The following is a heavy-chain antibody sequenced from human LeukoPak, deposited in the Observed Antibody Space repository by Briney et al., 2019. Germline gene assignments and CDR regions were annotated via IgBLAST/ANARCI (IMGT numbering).Heavy chain of an antibody. CDR2: IYYSGST. V-gene: IGHV4-59*12. Sequence: SETLSLTCTVSGGSISSYYWSWIRQPPGKGLEWIGYIYYSGSTNYNPSLKSRVTISVDTSKNQFSLKLSSVTAADTAVYYCARAGSYYYDSSGHTEHDYWGQGTLVTVSS. CDR3: ARAGSYYYDSSGHTEHDY. J-gene: IGHJ4*02. D-gene: IGHD3-22*01. CDR1: GGSISSYY.